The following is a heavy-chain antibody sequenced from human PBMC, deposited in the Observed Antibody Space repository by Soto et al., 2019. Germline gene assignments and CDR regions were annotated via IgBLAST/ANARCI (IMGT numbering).Heavy chain of an antibody. V-gene: IGHV4-4*02. J-gene: IGHJ4*02. CDR3: ASRDPGTSVDY. D-gene: IGHD1-7*01. CDR1: GGSFTSNNW. CDR2: IYRTGST. Sequence: QVQLQESGPGLVKPSGTLSLTCAVSGGSFTSNNWWTWVRQPPGQGLEWIGEIYRTGSTNYNPSHKSRVTVSLDKSENQSSLKVTSLTAADTAVYYCASRDPGTSVDYWGQGNLVTVSS.